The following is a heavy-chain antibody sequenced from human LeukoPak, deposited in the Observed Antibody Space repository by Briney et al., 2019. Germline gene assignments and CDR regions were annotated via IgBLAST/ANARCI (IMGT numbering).Heavy chain of an antibody. D-gene: IGHD6-19*01. J-gene: IGHJ6*02. CDR1: GFTVSSNY. Sequence: GGSLRLSCAASGFTVSSNYMSWVRQAPGKGLEWVSVIYSGGSTYYADSVKGRFTISRDNSKNTLYLQMNSLRAEDTAVYYCARESRIAVAATFYYYYGMDVWGQGTTVTVSS. CDR2: IYSGGST. CDR3: ARESRIAVAATFYYYYGMDV. V-gene: IGHV3-66*01.